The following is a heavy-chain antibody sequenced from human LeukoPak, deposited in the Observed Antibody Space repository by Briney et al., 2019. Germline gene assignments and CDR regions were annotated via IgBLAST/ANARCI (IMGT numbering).Heavy chain of an antibody. CDR2: IKSKTDGGTK. CDR1: GFTFSSYW. V-gene: IGHV3-15*01. D-gene: IGHD3-16*01. Sequence: GGSLRLSCAASGFTFSSYWMSWVRQAPGKGLEWVGRIKSKTDGGTKDYAAPVKGRFTISRDDSKNTLYLQMNSLKTEDTAVYYCTLWGGDDDFDYWGQGTLVTVSS. J-gene: IGHJ4*02. CDR3: TLWGGDDDFDY.